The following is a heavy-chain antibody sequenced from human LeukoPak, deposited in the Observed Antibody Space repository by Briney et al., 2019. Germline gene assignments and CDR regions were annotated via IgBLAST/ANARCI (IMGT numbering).Heavy chain of an antibody. J-gene: IGHJ3*02. V-gene: IGHV3-74*01. D-gene: IGHD2-21*01. CDR2: ISTEGGNT. Sequence: GGSLRLSCAASGFTFSSYWMHWVRQAPGKGLVWVSRISTEGGNTAYADSVKGRFTISRDNAKNSLYLQMNSLRAEDTAVYYCARPLVYSHAFDIWGQGTMVTVSS. CDR3: ARPLVYSHAFDI. CDR1: GFTFSSYW.